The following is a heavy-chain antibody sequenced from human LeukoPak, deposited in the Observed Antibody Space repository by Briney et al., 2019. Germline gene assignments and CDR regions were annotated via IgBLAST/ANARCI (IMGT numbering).Heavy chain of an antibody. CDR2: ISSSSSTI. CDR1: GFTFSSYS. CDR3: ARGGYCSGGSCRFDY. Sequence: GGSLRLSCAASGFTFSSYSMNWVRQAPGKGLEWVSYISSSSSTIYYADSVKGRFTISRDNAKNSLYLQMNSLRAEDTAVYYCARGGYCSGGSCRFDYWGQGTLVTVSS. V-gene: IGHV3-48*04. J-gene: IGHJ4*02. D-gene: IGHD2-15*01.